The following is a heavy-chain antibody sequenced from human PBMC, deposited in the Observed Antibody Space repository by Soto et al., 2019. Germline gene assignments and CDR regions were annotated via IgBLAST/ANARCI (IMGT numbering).Heavy chain of an antibody. CDR2: ISYDGSNK. CDR3: AKDMVRGPNYGMDV. V-gene: IGHV3-30*18. CDR1: GFTFSSYG. J-gene: IGHJ6*02. Sequence: QVQLVESGGGVVQPGRSLRLSCAASGFTFSSYGMHWVRQAPGKGLEWVAVISYDGSNKYYADSVKGRFTISRDNSKNALYLQMNSLRAGDTAVYYCAKDMVRGPNYGMDVWGQGTTVTVSS. D-gene: IGHD3-10*01.